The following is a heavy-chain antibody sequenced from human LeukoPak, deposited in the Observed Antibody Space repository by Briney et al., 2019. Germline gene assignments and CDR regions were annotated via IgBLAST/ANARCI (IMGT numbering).Heavy chain of an antibody. CDR2: ISGDGTTT. V-gene: IGHV3-74*01. J-gene: IGHJ4*02. D-gene: IGHD1-20*01. Sequence: GGSLRLSCAASGFTFSTYWMHWVRHVPGKGLVWFSRISGDGTTTSYADSVKGRFTISRDNAKSTLYLQMNSLRAEDAAVYYCARVLYNWNDCLDYWGQGTLVTVSS. CDR1: GFTFSTYW. CDR3: ARVLYNWNDCLDY.